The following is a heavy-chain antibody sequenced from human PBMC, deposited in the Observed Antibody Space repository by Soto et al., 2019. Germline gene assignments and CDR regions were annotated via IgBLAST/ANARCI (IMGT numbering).Heavy chain of an antibody. V-gene: IGHV3-30*18. CDR2: ISYDGSNK. J-gene: IGHJ6*02. CDR3: AKDRSYCGGDGYYYYGMDV. Sequence: QVQLVESGGGVVQPGRSLRLSCAASGFTFSSYGMHWVRQAPGKGLEWVAGISYDGSNKYYADSVKGRFTISRDNSKNTLYLQVNSLRAEDTAVYYCAKDRSYCGGDGYYYYGMDVWGQGTTVTVSS. D-gene: IGHD2-21*02. CDR1: GFTFSSYG.